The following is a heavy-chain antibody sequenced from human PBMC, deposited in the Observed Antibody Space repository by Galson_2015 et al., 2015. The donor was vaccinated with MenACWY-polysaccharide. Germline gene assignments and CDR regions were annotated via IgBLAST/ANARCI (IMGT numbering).Heavy chain of an antibody. CDR3: ARYGNLGY. Sequence: SLRLSCAASGFTFSSSWMTWVRRAPGKGLEWVAKIKEDGSKVYYVDSVKGRFTISRDNAKNLLYLQMNSLRAEDTAVYYCARYGNLGYWGQGTQVTVSS. CDR2: IKEDGSKV. CDR1: GFTFSSSW. V-gene: IGHV3-7*01. J-gene: IGHJ4*02. D-gene: IGHD1-14*01.